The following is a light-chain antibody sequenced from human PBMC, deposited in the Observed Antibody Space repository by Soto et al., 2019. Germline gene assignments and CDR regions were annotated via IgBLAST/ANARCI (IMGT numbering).Light chain of an antibody. CDR1: QSFRGL. Sequence: EVVLTQSPVTLSLSPGERATLSCRASQSFRGLLAWYQQKLGQAPRLLIYDAYNRATGIPPRFSGRGSGTDFTLTISSLEPEDSAVYYCQQRHMWPITFGQGTRLEIK. CDR3: QQRHMWPIT. CDR2: DAY. J-gene: IGKJ5*01. V-gene: IGKV3-11*01.